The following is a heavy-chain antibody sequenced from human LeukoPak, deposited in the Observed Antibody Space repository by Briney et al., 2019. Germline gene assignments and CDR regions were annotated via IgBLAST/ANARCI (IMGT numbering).Heavy chain of an antibody. V-gene: IGHV4-59*01. D-gene: IGHD5-12*01. J-gene: IGHJ4*02. CDR3: ARDGYSGSDAL. CDR2: IYHSGST. Sequence: SKTLSLTCTVSGYSISSGYYWSWIRQPPGKGLEWIGYIYHSGSTNYNPSLKSRITISVDTSQNQFSLKLSSVTAADTAVYYCARDGYSGSDALWGQGTLVTVSS. CDR1: GYSISSGYY.